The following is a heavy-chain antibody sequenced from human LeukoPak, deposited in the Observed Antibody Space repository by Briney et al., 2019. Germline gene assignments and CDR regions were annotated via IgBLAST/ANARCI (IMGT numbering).Heavy chain of an antibody. V-gene: IGHV3-23*01. J-gene: IGHJ6*03. CDR2: ISGSGGST. Sequence: PGGSLRLSCAASGFTFSSNAMRWVRQAPGKGLEWFTTISGSGGSTYYADSVKGRFTISRDNSKNTMYLQMNRLRAEDTAVYHCAKAIRTSCYGCNMDVWGKGTTVTVSS. CDR3: AKAIRTSCYGCNMDV. CDR1: GFTFSSNA. D-gene: IGHD2-2*01.